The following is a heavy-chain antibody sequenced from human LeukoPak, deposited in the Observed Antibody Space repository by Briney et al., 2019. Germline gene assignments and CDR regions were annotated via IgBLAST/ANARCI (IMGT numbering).Heavy chain of an antibody. CDR2: INHSGST. CDR3: ARGGGNTYYDILVY. V-gene: IGHV4-34*01. CDR1: GGSFSGYY. Sequence: SETLSLTCAVYGGSFSGYYWSWIRQPPGKGLEWIGEINHSGSTNYNPSLKSRVTIPGDTSKNHFSLKLSSVTAADTAVYYCARGGGNTYYDILVYWGQGTLVTVSS. D-gene: IGHD3-9*01. J-gene: IGHJ4*02.